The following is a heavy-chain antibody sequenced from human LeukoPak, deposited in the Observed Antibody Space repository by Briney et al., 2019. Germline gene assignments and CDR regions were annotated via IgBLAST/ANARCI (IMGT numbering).Heavy chain of an antibody. V-gene: IGHV4-59*08. CDR3: ARPLDY. Sequence: PSETLSLTCTVSGGSISSFYWGWIRQPPGKGLEWIGNINHSGNTYYNPSLKSRVTISVDTSKNQFSLKLSSVTAADTAMYYCARPLDYWGQGTLVTVSS. CDR1: GGSISSFY. J-gene: IGHJ4*02. CDR2: INHSGNT.